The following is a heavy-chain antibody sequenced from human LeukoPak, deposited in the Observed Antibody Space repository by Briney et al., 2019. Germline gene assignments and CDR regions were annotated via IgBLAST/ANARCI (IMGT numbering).Heavy chain of an antibody. Sequence: GGSLRLSCAASGFTFSSYWMSWVRQAPGKGLEWVANIKQDGSEKYYVDSVKGRFTISRDNAKNTLYLQMNSLRAEDTAVYYCARDYIMITLNSPFDYWGQGTLVTVSS. CDR3: ARDYIMITLNSPFDY. J-gene: IGHJ4*02. CDR2: IKQDGSEK. V-gene: IGHV3-7*01. CDR1: GFTFSSYW. D-gene: IGHD3-16*01.